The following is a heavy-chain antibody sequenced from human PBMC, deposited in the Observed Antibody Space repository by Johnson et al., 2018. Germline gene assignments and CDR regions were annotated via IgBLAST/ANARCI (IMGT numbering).Heavy chain of an antibody. CDR2: ISSSGRTV. V-gene: IGHV3-11*01. J-gene: IGHJ1*01. Sequence: QVQLVESGGGLVKPGGSLRLSCAASGFTFSDYYMSWIRQAPGKGLEWVSYISSSGRTVYYADSVKGRFTISRDNAKNSLYLQMNSLRAEDTAGYYCARDGRGWTHNAEYLQHWGQGTPVTVSS. D-gene: IGHD3/OR15-3a*01. CDR1: GFTFSDYY. CDR3: ARDGRGWTHNAEYLQH.